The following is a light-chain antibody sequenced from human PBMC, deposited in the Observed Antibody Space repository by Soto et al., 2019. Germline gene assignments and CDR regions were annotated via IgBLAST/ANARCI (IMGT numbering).Light chain of an antibody. CDR3: QQRTNWPPVT. Sequence: EIVLTQSPATLSLYPGERATLSCRASQSVGSYLAWYQQKPGQAPRLLIYDASTRATGIPVRFSGSGSGTDFTLTISSLEPEDFAGYFCQQRTNWPPVTFGGGTKVEIK. CDR1: QSVGSY. J-gene: IGKJ4*01. V-gene: IGKV3-11*01. CDR2: DAS.